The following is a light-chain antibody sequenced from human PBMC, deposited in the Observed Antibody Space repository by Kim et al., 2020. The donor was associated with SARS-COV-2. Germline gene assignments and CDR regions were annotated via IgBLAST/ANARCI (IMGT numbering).Light chain of an antibody. CDR2: WAS. CDR3: QQYYNTPYT. CDR1: QSVLYSSNNKNY. Sequence: RATINCKSSQSVLYSSNNKNYLAWYQHKAGQPPKLLIYWASTRESGVPDRFSGSGSGTDFTLTITSLQAEDVAVYYCQQYYNTPYTFGQGTKLEI. V-gene: IGKV4-1*01. J-gene: IGKJ2*01.